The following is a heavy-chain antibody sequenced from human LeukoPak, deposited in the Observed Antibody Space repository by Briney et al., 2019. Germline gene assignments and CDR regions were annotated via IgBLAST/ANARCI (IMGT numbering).Heavy chain of an antibody. Sequence: SETLSLTCTVSGGSIISYYWSWIPQPAGKGLEWIGRIYTSGSTNYNPSLKSRVTMSVDTSKNQFSLRLSSVTAADTAVYYCARSFISVAGTFDSWGQGTLVTVSS. V-gene: IGHV4-4*07. CDR3: ARSFISVAGTFDS. J-gene: IGHJ4*02. D-gene: IGHD6-19*01. CDR1: GGSIISYY. CDR2: IYTSGST.